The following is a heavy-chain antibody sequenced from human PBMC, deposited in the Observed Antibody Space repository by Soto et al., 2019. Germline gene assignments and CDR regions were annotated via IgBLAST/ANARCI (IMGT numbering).Heavy chain of an antibody. CDR1: GFTFSSYG. CDR3: ARDTPGDIVVVVAATSSAFDI. Sequence: GGSLRLSCAASGFTFSSYGMHWVRQAPGKGLEWVAVIWYDGSNKYYADSVKGRFTISRDNSKNTLYLQMNSLRAEDTAVYYCARDTPGDIVVVVAATSSAFDIWGQGTMVTVSS. CDR2: IWYDGSNK. D-gene: IGHD2-15*01. V-gene: IGHV3-33*01. J-gene: IGHJ3*02.